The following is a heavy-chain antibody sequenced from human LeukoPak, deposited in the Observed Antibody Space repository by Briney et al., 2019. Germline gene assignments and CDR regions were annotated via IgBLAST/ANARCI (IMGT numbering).Heavy chain of an antibody. J-gene: IGHJ4*02. CDR3: ARGVYIAAAQYAY. V-gene: IGHV4-59*11. CDR1: GGSISSHY. CDR2: IYYSGTT. D-gene: IGHD6-13*01. Sequence: KSSETLSLTCTVSGGSISSHYWSWIRQPPGKGLEWIGYIYYSGTTNYNPSLKSRVTISVDTSKNQFSLKLSSVTAADTAVYYCARGVYIAAAQYAYWGQGTLVTVSS.